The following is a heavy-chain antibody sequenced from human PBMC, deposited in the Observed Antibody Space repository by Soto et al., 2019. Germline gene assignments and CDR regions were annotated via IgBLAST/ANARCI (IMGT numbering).Heavy chain of an antibody. CDR2: ISSSGGST. CDR3: AKRYPYYFDY. Sequence: LRLSCAASGFTFGSYAMNCVRQAPGKGLEWVSAISSSGGSTYYTDSVKGRFTISRDNSKGTLYLQMNSLRGEDTAVYYCAKRYPYYFDYWGQGTLVTVSS. CDR1: GFTFGSYA. J-gene: IGHJ4*02. V-gene: IGHV3-23*01. D-gene: IGHD2-2*02.